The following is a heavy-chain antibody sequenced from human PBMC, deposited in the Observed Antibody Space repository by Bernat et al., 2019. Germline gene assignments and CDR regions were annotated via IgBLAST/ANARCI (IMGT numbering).Heavy chain of an antibody. J-gene: IGHJ4*02. Sequence: QVQLVESGGGVVQPGRSLRLSCTASGFTFSNYGLHWVRQAPGKGLEWVAIISYDGSYTYYADSVKGRFAISRDNSNDRLYLQMNSLRTEDTATYYCAKDPGDYEQPIIASDFWGQGTLVTVSS. CDR1: GFTFSNYG. CDR2: ISYDGSYT. V-gene: IGHV3-30*13. D-gene: IGHD4-17*01. CDR3: AKDPGDYEQPIIASDF.